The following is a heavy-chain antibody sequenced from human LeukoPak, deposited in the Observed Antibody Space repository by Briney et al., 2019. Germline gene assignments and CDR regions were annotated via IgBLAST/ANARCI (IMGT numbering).Heavy chain of an antibody. J-gene: IGHJ4*02. CDR3: ASRDTATGLD. V-gene: IGHV4-34*01. D-gene: IGHD5-18*01. CDR1: DGSFSGYY. CDR2: INHSGST. Sequence: ETLSLTCAVKDGSFSGYYWSWIRQPPGKGLEWIGEINHSGSTNYNPSLKSRVTISVDTSKNQFSLKLSSVIAADTAVYYCASRDTATGLDWGQGTLVTVSS.